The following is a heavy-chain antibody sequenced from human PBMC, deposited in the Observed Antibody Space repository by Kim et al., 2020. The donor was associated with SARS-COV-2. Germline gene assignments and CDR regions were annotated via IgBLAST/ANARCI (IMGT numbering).Heavy chain of an antibody. Sequence: SETLSLTCAVYGGSFSGYYWSWIRQPPGKGLEWIGEINHSGSTNYNPSLKSRVTISVDTSKNQFSLKLSSVTAADTAVYYCARGYLANNYYYGMDVWGQG. J-gene: IGHJ6*02. CDR3: ARGYLANNYYYGMDV. CDR2: INHSGST. V-gene: IGHV4-34*01. CDR1: GGSFSGYY.